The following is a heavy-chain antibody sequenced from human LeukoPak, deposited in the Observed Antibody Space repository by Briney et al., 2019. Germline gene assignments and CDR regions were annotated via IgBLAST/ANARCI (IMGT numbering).Heavy chain of an antibody. V-gene: IGHV4-34*01. CDR1: GGSFSGYY. Sequence: SETLSLTCAVYGGSFSGYYWSWIRQPPGKGLEWIGEINHSGSTNYHPSLKSRVTISVDTSKNQFSLKLSSVTAADTAVYYCARQIRWLRYWFDPWGQGTLVTVSS. CDR3: ARQIRWLRYWFDP. J-gene: IGHJ5*02. CDR2: INHSGST. D-gene: IGHD5-12*01.